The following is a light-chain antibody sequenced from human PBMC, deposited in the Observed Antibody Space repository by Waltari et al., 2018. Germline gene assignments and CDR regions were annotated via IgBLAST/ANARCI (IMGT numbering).Light chain of an antibody. J-gene: IGKJ2*01. V-gene: IGKV1-5*03. CDR1: QSVGTW. CDR2: MAS. Sequence: DIQMTQSPSTLSASVGDRVTISCRASQSVGTWLAWYQQKPGKAPKLLIYMASSLESGVPSRFSGSGSGTEFTLTISGLQSDDFATYSCQQYSSFSTFGQGTKV. CDR3: QQYSSFST.